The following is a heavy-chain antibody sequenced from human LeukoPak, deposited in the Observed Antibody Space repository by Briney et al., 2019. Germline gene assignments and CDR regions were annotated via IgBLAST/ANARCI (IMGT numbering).Heavy chain of an antibody. CDR1: GFTFSNFW. D-gene: IGHD1-1*01. V-gene: IGHV3-7*04. CDR2: IHPEGNEK. CDR3: ARGDDFSGDR. J-gene: IGHJ5*02. Sequence: PGGSLRLSCAVSGFTFSNFWMSWVRQAPGRGLEWVANIHPEGNEKYHVESVKGRFTISRDNTKNLLFLQMNALRVEDTAVYYCARGDDFSGDRWGQGTLVTVSS.